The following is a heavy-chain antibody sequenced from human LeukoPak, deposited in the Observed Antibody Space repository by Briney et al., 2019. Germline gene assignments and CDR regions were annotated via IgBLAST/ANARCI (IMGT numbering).Heavy chain of an antibody. V-gene: IGHV3-23*01. CDR3: AKSMAYHYDSSGYYYIS. J-gene: IGHJ5*02. CDR2: ISGSGGST. Sequence: GGSLRLSCAASGFTFSSYAMSWVRQAPGKGLKWVSAISGSGGSTYYADSVKGRFTISRDNSKNTLYLQMNSLRAEDTAVYYCAKSMAYHYDSSGYYYISWGQGTLVTVSS. CDR1: GFTFSSYA. D-gene: IGHD3-22*01.